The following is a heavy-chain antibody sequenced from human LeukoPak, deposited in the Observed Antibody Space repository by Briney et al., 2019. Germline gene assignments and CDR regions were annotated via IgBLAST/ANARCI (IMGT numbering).Heavy chain of an antibody. D-gene: IGHD6-6*01. Sequence: SETLSLTCTVSGGSISSGGYYWSWIRQPPGKGLEWIGYIYHSGSTYCNPSLKSRVTISVDRSKNQFSLKLSSVTAADTAVYYCASSRRARPDYWGQGTLVTVSS. J-gene: IGHJ4*02. V-gene: IGHV4-30-2*01. CDR1: GGSISSGGYY. CDR3: ASSRRARPDY. CDR2: IYHSGST.